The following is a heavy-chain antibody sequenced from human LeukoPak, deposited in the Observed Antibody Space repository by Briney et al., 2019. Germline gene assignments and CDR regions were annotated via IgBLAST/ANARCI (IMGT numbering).Heavy chain of an antibody. Sequence: PSETLSLTCTVSGGSISSYYWSWIQQPPGRGLEWIGYIYYSGSTNYNPSLKSRVTISVDTSKNQFSLKLSSVTAADTAVYYCARVGYDFWSGYSDCWFDPWGQGTLVTVSS. V-gene: IGHV4-59*01. D-gene: IGHD3-3*01. J-gene: IGHJ5*02. CDR2: IYYSGST. CDR3: ARVGYDFWSGYSDCWFDP. CDR1: GGSISSYY.